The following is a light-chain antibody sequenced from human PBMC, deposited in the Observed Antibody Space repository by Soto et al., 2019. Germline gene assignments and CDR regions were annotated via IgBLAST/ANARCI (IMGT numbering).Light chain of an antibody. V-gene: IGLV2-14*01. CDR1: SSDVGGYNY. Sequence: ALTQPASVSGSPGQSITISCTGTSSDVGGYNYVSWYQQHPGKAPKLMIYDVSNRPSGVSNRFSGSKSGNTASLTISGLQAEDEADYYCSSYTSSSTSVVFGGGTQLTVL. J-gene: IGLJ2*01. CDR3: SSYTSSSTSVV. CDR2: DVS.